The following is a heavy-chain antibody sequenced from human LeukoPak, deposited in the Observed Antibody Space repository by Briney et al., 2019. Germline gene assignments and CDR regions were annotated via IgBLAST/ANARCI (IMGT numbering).Heavy chain of an antibody. CDR1: GFTFSSYW. Sequence: GSLRLSCAASGFTFSSYWMHWVRQAPGKGLVWVSRINSDGSSTSYADSVKGRFTISRDSAKNTLYLQMNSLRAEDTAVYYCVTRMSSSSLLGYWGQGTLVTVSS. J-gene: IGHJ4*02. D-gene: IGHD6-6*01. V-gene: IGHV3-74*01. CDR3: VTRMSSSSLLGY. CDR2: INSDGSST.